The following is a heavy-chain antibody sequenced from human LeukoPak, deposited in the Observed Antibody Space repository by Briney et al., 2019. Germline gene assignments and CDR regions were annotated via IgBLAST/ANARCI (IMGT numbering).Heavy chain of an antibody. CDR3: ARHGSSGWYRS. V-gene: IGHV4-59*08. CDR1: GGSISSYY. Sequence: SETLSLTCTVSGGSISSYYWSWIRQPPGKGLEWIGYIYYSGSTNYNPSLKSRVTISVDTSKNQFSLKLSSVTAADTAVYYCARHGSSGWYRSWGQGTLVTVSS. J-gene: IGHJ4*02. CDR2: IYYSGST. D-gene: IGHD6-19*01.